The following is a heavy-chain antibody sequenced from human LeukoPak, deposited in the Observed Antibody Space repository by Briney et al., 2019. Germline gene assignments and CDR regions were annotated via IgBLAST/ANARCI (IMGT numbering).Heavy chain of an antibody. CDR3: ARHDSAAAGIDF. Sequence: SSETLSLTCAVSGYSITNGYYWGWIRQPPGKGLEWFGSINHSGSTSYNPSLKSRVTISVDTSKNQFSLKVTSVTAAGTAVYHCARHDSAAAGIDFCGQGTPVTVSS. V-gene: IGHV4-38-2*01. D-gene: IGHD6-13*01. CDR2: INHSGST. J-gene: IGHJ4*02. CDR1: GYSITNGYY.